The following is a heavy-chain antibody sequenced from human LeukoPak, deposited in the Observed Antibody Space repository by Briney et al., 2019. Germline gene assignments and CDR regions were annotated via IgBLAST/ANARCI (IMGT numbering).Heavy chain of an antibody. CDR1: GFTFSSYA. V-gene: IGHV3-23*01. CDR3: ARDHGTMVRGVIFYFDY. D-gene: IGHD3-10*01. CDR2: ISSSDGST. Sequence: PGGSLRLSCAASGFTFSSYAMSWVRQAPGKGLEWVSAISSSDGSTYHADSVKGRFTISRDNPKNTLYLQMNSLRAEDTAVYYCARDHGTMVRGVIFYFDYWGQGTLVTVSS. J-gene: IGHJ4*02.